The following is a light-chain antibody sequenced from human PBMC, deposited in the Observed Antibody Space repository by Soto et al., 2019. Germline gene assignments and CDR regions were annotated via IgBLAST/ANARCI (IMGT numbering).Light chain of an antibody. CDR3: QQYMSYS. J-gene: IGKJ1*01. Sequence: DIQMPQSPSSLSASVGDRVTITCRASQSISSYLNWYQQKPGKAPKLLIYAASSLQSGVPSRFSGSGSGTEFTLTISSLQPDDFATYYCQQYMSYSFGQGTKVDIK. CDR1: QSISSY. CDR2: AAS. V-gene: IGKV1-39*01.